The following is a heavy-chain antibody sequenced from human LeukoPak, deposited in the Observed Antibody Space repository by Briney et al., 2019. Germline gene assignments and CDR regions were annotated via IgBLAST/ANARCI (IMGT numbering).Heavy chain of an antibody. J-gene: IGHJ5*02. CDR3: ARDRPHNWFDP. CDR2: INNDGSYA. V-gene: IGHV3-74*01. Sequence: GGSLRLSCAASGIAFSNYWMHWVRQAPGKGLEWVSWINNDGSYAVYADSVRARFTISRDNAKNTLYLQMNSLRPEDRAVYYCARDRPHNWFDPWGQGTLVTVSS. CDR1: GIAFSNYW.